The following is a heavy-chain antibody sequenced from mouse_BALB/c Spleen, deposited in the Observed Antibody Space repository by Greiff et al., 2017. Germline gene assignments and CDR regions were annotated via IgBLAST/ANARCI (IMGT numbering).Heavy chain of an antibody. CDR2: ILPGSGST. Sequence: VQLQQSGAELMKPGASVKISCKATGYTFSSYWIEWVKQRPGHGLEWIGEILPGSGSTNYNEKFKGKATFTADTSSNTAYMQLSSLTSEDSAVYYCARKGDSSGYDWFAYWGQGTLVTVSA. CDR3: ARKGDSSGYDWFAY. D-gene: IGHD3-2*01. CDR1: GYTFSSYW. V-gene: IGHV1-9*01. J-gene: IGHJ3*01.